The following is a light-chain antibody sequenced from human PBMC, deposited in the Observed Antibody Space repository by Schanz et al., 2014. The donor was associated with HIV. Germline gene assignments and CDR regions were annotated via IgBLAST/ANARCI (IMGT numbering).Light chain of an antibody. CDR3: AAWDDSLSGPV. V-gene: IGLV1-47*01. J-gene: IGLJ2*01. CDR2: RNN. Sequence: QSVLTQPPSASGTPGQRVTISWSGSSSNIGSHYVYWYPQLPGTAPKLLIYRNNQRPSGVPDRFSGSKSGTSASLAISGLRSEDEADYYCAAWDDSLSGPVFGGGTKLTVL. CDR1: SSNIGSHY.